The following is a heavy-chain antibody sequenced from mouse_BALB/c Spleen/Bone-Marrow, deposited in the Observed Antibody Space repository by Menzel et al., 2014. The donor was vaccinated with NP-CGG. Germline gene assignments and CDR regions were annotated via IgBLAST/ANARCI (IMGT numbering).Heavy chain of an antibody. CDR3: ARGGYGNYVFAY. CDR2: IYPGDGDT. Sequence: QVQLKDSGAELARPGASVKLSCKASGYTFTSYWMQWVKQRPGQGLEWIGTIYPGDGDTRYTQKLKGKATLTADKSSSTAYMQLSSLASEDSAVYYCARGGYGNYVFAYWGQGTLVTVSA. J-gene: IGHJ3*01. D-gene: IGHD2-1*01. CDR1: GYTFTSYW. V-gene: IGHV1-87*01.